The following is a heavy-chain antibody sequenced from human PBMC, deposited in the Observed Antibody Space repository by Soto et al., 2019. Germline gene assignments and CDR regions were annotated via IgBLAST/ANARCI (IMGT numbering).Heavy chain of an antibody. CDR2: IIPIFGTA. CDR3: ARGARFLEWLSFDH. J-gene: IGHJ4*02. D-gene: IGHD3-3*01. Sequence: QVQLEQSGAEVKTLGSSVKVSCKASGDTFNKYGISWMRQAPGQGLEWMGGIIPIFGTANYAPQFQDRVTITADEATSTAYMELTSLKSDDTAVYFCARGARFLEWLSFDHWGQGTLVTVSS. CDR1: GDTFNKYG. V-gene: IGHV1-69*01.